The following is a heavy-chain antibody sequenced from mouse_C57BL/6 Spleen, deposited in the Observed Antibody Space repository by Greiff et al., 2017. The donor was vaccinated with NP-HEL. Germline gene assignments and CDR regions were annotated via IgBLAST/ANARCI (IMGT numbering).Heavy chain of an antibody. V-gene: IGHV14-3*01. J-gene: IGHJ2*01. CDR1: GFNIKNTY. Sequence: EVQQQQSVAELVRPGASVKLSCTASGFNIKNTYMHWVKQRPEQGLEWSGRIDPANGNTKYAPKFQGQATITADTSSNTAYRQISSRTSEDTAIYYCAIAIYYDYTVDYWGQGTTLTVSS. CDR3: AIAIYYDYTVDY. CDR2: IDPANGNT. D-gene: IGHD2-4*01.